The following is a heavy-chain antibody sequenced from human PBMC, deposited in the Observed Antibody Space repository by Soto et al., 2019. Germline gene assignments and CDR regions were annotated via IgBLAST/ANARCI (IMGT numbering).Heavy chain of an antibody. CDR3: TSSLSPMDV. CDR1: GFSFSSYS. V-gene: IGHV3-74*01. Sequence: SLRLSCAASGFSFSSYSMNWVRQAPGKGLVWVSCISSNGSSTYYADSVKGRFTISRDNAKNTLYLQMNSLRAEDTAVYYCTSSLSPMDVWGQGTTVTVSS. J-gene: IGHJ6*02. CDR2: ISSNGSST.